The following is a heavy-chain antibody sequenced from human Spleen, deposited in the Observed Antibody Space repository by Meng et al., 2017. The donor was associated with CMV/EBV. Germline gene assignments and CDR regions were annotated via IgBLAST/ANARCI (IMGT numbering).Heavy chain of an antibody. CDR1: GFTFSSYG. D-gene: IGHD6-13*01. CDR2: IWYNGSNK. V-gene: IGHV3-33*06. CDR3: AKDLGPYSSSPFDY. J-gene: IGHJ4*02. Sequence: SGFTFSSYGMHWVRQAPGKGLEWVEVIWYNGSNKYYADSVKGRFTISRDNSKNTLYLQMNSLRAGDTAVYYCAKDLGPYSSSPFDYWGQGTLVTVSS.